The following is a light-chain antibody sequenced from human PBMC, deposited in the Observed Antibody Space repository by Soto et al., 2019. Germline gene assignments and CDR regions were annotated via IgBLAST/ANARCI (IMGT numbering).Light chain of an antibody. V-gene: IGKV3-20*01. CDR3: QQYATSLFT. CDR1: QSVSSNY. CDR2: DAS. J-gene: IGKJ3*01. Sequence: EIVLTQSPGTLSLSPGERATLSCRASQSVSSNYLAWYQQKPGQAPRLLIYDASSRPTGIPDRFGGGGSGTDFTLTISRVDPEDLAVYYCQQYATSLFTFGPGTKVAIK.